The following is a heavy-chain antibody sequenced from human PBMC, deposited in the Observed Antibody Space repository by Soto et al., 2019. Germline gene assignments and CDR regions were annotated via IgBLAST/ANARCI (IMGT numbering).Heavy chain of an antibody. CDR1: GYTFTSYE. CDR3: ARGIKYGDYSRSFDP. V-gene: IGHV1-8*01. CDR2: MNPNSGNT. Sequence: QVQLVQSGAEVKKPGASVKVSCKASGYTFTSYEINWVRQATGQGFEYLGWMNPNSGNTGYVKKFQGRVTMTRDTSVSTDYMGLSSLQSEDTAVYYCARGIKYGDYSRSFDPWGPGTLVTVSS. D-gene: IGHD4-17*01. J-gene: IGHJ5*02.